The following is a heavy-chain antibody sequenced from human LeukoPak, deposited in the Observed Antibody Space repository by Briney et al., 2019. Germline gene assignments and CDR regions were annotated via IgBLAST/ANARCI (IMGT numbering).Heavy chain of an antibody. J-gene: IGHJ6*03. Sequence: GASVKVSCKASGYTFTGYYMHWVRQAPGQGLEWMGWINPNSGGTNYAQKFQGRLTMTRDTSISTAYMELSRLRSDDTAVYYCARDLKDSGSYGGPYYYYYYMDVWSKGTTVTVSS. CDR2: INPNSGGT. D-gene: IGHD1-26*01. CDR3: ARDLKDSGSYGGPYYYYYYMDV. CDR1: GYTFTGYY. V-gene: IGHV1-2*02.